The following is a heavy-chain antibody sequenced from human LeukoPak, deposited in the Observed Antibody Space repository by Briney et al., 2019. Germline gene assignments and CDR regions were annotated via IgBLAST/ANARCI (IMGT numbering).Heavy chain of an antibody. V-gene: IGHV4-34*01. CDR1: GGSFSGYY. D-gene: IGHD3-22*01. Sequence: KPSETLSLTCAVYGGSFSGYYWSWIRQPPGKGLEWIGVINHSGSTNYNPSLKSRVTISVDTSKNQFSLKLSSVTAADTAVYYCASLGNSSGYYYYFDYWGQGTLVTVSS. CDR2: INHSGST. J-gene: IGHJ4*02. CDR3: ASLGNSSGYYYYFDY.